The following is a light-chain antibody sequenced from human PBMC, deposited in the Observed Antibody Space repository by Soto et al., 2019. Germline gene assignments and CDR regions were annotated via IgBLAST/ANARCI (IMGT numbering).Light chain of an antibody. CDR3: SSYAGSNNWV. V-gene: IGLV2-8*01. CDR1: SSDVGGYNY. CDR2: EVS. J-gene: IGLJ3*02. Sequence: QSALTQPPSASGSPGQSVTISCTGTSSDVGGYNYVSWYQQHPGKAPKLMIYEVSKRPSGVPDRFSGSKSGNTASLTVSGLPAEDEADYYCSSYAGSNNWVLGGGTKLTVL.